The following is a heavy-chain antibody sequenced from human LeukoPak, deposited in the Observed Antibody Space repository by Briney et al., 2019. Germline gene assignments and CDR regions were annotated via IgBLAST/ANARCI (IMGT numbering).Heavy chain of an antibody. CDR3: AKTNLARYYFDY. CDR2: ISGSGGST. J-gene: IGHJ4*02. V-gene: IGHV3-23*01. Sequence: GKSLRLSCAASGFTFRSYAIHWVRQAPGKGLEWVSAISGSGGSTYYADSVKGRFTISRDNSKNTLYLQMNSLRAEDTAVYYCAKTNLARYYFDYWGQGTLVTVSS. CDR1: GFTFRSYA.